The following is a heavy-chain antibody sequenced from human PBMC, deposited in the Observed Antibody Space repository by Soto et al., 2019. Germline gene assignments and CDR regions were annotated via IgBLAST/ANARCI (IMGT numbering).Heavy chain of an antibody. CDR1: GGSITTNY. Sequence: SETLSLTCTVSGGSITTNYWSWIRQPPGKGLEWIGYIYYTGSTNYNPSFTSRLTLSVDTSKNQFSLKLSSVTAADTAVYYCASSYSNFGAGFDPWGQGTLVTVSS. CDR3: ASSYSNFGAGFDP. D-gene: IGHD4-4*01. CDR2: IYYTGST. J-gene: IGHJ5*02. V-gene: IGHV4-59*08.